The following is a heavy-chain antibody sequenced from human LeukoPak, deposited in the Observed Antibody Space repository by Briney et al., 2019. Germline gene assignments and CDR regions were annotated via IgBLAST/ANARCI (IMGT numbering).Heavy chain of an antibody. V-gene: IGHV3-43*02. Sequence: PGGSLRLSGAASGFTFDDYAMHWVRQAPGKGLEWVSLISGDGGSTYYADSVKGRFTISRDNSKNSLYLQMNSLRTEDTALYYCAKDMGDTAMVTFDIWGQGTMVTVSS. CDR3: AKDMGDTAMVTFDI. CDR1: GFTFDDYA. CDR2: ISGDGGST. D-gene: IGHD5-18*01. J-gene: IGHJ3*02.